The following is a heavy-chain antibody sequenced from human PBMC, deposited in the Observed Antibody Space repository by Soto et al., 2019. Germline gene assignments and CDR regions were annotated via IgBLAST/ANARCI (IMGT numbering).Heavy chain of an antibody. CDR1: GGSISTSGHY. Sequence: SETLSLTCTVSGGSISTSGHYWDWIRQPPKKGLEWIGSIFYSGSTYYNPSLKSRVTISVDTSKNQFSLKLSSVTPEDTAVYYCARFGIGSCSSTSCYENYYYYMDVWGKGTTVTVSS. CDR2: IFYSGST. J-gene: IGHJ6*03. D-gene: IGHD2-2*01. V-gene: IGHV4-39*01. CDR3: ARFGIGSCSSTSCYENYYYYMDV.